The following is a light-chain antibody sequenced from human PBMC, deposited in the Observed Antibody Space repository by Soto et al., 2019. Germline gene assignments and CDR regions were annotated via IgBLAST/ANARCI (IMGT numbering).Light chain of an antibody. CDR2: DVN. Sequence: QSVRTQPASVSGSPGQSITLSCTGTSSDSGGYDYVSWYQRHPGKAPKLIIYDVNNRPSGVSNRFSGSKSGNTASLTISGLQAEDEADYYCTSYASGSSHVVFGGGTKVTVL. J-gene: IGLJ2*01. CDR3: TSYASGSSHVV. V-gene: IGLV2-14*01. CDR1: SSDSGGYDY.